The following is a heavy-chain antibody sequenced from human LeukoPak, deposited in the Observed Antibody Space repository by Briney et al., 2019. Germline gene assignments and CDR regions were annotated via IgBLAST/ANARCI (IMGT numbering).Heavy chain of an antibody. CDR3: ARDHEGNSDVWFDP. D-gene: IGHD4-23*01. CDR1: GGSISSYY. J-gene: IGHJ5*02. Sequence: SETLSLTCTVSGGSISSYYWSWIRQPAGKGLEWIGRIYTSGSTNYNPSLKSRVTMSVDTSKNQFSLKLSSVTAADTAVYYCARDHEGNSDVWFDPWGQGTLVTVSS. CDR2: IYTSGST. V-gene: IGHV4-4*07.